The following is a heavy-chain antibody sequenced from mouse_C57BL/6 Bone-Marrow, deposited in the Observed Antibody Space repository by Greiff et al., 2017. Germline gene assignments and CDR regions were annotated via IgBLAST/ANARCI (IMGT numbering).Heavy chain of an antibody. J-gene: IGHJ2*01. D-gene: IGHD1-1*01. CDR3: TRVGYGSFFDY. CDR1: GFTFSSYA. CDR2: ISSGGDYI. V-gene: IGHV5-9-1*02. Sequence: EVKVEESGAGLVKPGGSLKLSCAASGFTFSSYAMSWVRQTPEKRLEWVAYISSGGDYIYYADTVKGRFTISRDNARNTLYLQMSSLKSEDTAMYYCTRVGYGSFFDYWGQGTTLTVSS.